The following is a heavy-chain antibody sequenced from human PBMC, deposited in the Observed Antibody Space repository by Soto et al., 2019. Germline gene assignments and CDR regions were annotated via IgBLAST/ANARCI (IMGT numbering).Heavy chain of an antibody. J-gene: IGHJ3*02. CDR2: IYYSGST. Sequence: SETLSLTCTVSGGSISSGGYYWSWIRQHPGKGLEWIGYIYYSGSTNYNPSLKSRVTISVDTSKNQFSLKLSSVTAADTAVYYCARGTLGRLDSSHSSSPHGYAFDIWGQGTMVTVSS. CDR1: GGSISSGGYY. V-gene: IGHV4-31*03. CDR3: ARGTLGRLDSSHSSSPHGYAFDI. D-gene: IGHD6-6*01.